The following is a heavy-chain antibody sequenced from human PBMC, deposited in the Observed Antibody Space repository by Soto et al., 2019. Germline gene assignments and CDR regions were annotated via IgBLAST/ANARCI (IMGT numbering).Heavy chain of an antibody. V-gene: IGHV3-9*01. D-gene: IGHD1-26*01. J-gene: IGHJ4*02. CDR2: IRWNSGSI. Sequence: DVQLVESGGGLVQPGRYLRLSCAASGFTFDDYAMPWVRQAPGKGLEWVSGIRWNSGSIGYADSVKGRFTISRDNAKNSLYLQMNSLRAEDTAVYYCAKDKWELSYYFDYWGQGTLVTVSS. CDR1: GFTFDDYA. CDR3: AKDKWELSYYFDY.